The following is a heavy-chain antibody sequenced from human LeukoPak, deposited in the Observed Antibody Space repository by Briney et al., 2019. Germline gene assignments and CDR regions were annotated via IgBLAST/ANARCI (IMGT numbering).Heavy chain of an antibody. CDR3: ASAPTGNDAFDI. CDR2: IYHSGST. CDR1: GGSITSGGYS. D-gene: IGHD3-10*01. J-gene: IGHJ3*02. V-gene: IGHV4-30-2*01. Sequence: SETLSLTCAVSGGSITSGGYSWSWIRQPPGKGLEWIGYIYHSGSTYYNPSLKSRVTISVDRSKNQFSLKLTSVTAADTAVYYCASAPTGNDAFDIWGQGTMVTVSS.